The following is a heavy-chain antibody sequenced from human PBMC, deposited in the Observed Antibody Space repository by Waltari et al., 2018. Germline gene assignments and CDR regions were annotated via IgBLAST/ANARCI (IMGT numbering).Heavy chain of an antibody. Sequence: QVQLQESGPGLVKPSETLSLTCTVSGGSISSYYWSWIRQPPGKGLEWIGYIYYSGSTNYNPSLKSRVTISVDTSKNQFSLKLSSVTAADTAVYYCARHAPRDFWSGYSPFDYWGQGTLVTVSS. CDR3: ARHAPRDFWSGYSPFDY. D-gene: IGHD3-3*01. CDR1: GGSISSYY. CDR2: IYYSGST. V-gene: IGHV4-59*08. J-gene: IGHJ4*02.